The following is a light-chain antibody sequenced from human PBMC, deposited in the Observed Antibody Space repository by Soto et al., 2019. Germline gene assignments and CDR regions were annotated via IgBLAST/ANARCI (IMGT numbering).Light chain of an antibody. V-gene: IGKV1-5*03. CDR1: QSISSW. CDR3: QQYNSPCT. J-gene: IGKJ1*01. CDR2: KAS. Sequence: DIPMTQSPSTLSASVGDRVTITCRASQSISSWLAWYQQKPGKAPKLLIYKASSLESGVPSRFSGSGSGTEFTLTISSLQPDDFATYYCQQYNSPCTFGQGTKVES.